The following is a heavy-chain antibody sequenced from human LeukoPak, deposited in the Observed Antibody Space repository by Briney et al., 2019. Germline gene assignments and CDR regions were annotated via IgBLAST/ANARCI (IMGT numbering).Heavy chain of an antibody. CDR1: GLTFSDYE. CDR2: ISSSGTMI. V-gene: IGHV3-48*03. J-gene: IGHJ5*02. CDR3: AGRFRGYSPFDP. D-gene: IGHD5-18*01. Sequence: GGSLRLSCVASGLTFSDYELNRVRQAPGKGLEWVSHISSSGTMIYYADSVKGRFTISRDNAKTSLYLQMNSLRAEDTAVYYCAGRFRGYSPFDPWGQGTLVAVSS.